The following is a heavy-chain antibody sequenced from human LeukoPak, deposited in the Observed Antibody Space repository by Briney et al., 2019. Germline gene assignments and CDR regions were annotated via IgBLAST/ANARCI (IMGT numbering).Heavy chain of an antibody. CDR2: IYSGGST. Sequence: GGSLRLSCAASGFTFSNYAMSWVRQAPGKGLEWVSVIYSGGSTYYADSVKGRFTISRDNSKNTLYLQMNSLRAEDTAVYYCARGPGYNPAFDYWGQGTLVTVSS. D-gene: IGHD3-9*01. CDR3: ARGPGYNPAFDY. J-gene: IGHJ4*02. CDR1: GFTFSNYA. V-gene: IGHV3-53*01.